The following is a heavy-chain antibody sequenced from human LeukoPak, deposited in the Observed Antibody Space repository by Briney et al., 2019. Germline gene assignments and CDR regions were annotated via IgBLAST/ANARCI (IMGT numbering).Heavy chain of an antibody. Sequence: GGSLRLYCAASGFTFSSYGMHWVRQAPGKGLEWVAFIRYDGSNKYYADSVKGRFTISRDNSKNTLYLQMNSLRAEDTAVYYCAKVLRGITIFGVAPDFDYWGQGTLVTVSS. CDR3: AKVLRGITIFGVAPDFDY. J-gene: IGHJ4*02. CDR1: GFTFSSYG. D-gene: IGHD3-3*01. CDR2: IRYDGSNK. V-gene: IGHV3-30*02.